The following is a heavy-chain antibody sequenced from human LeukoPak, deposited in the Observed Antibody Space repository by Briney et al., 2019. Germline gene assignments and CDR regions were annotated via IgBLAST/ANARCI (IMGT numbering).Heavy chain of an antibody. D-gene: IGHD3-16*01. Sequence: PSETLSLTCAVYGGSFSGYYWSWIRQPPGKGLEWIGEINHSGSTNYNPSLKSRVTISVDTSKNQFSLKLSSVTAADTAVYYCASPRGDSGNWFDPWGQGTLVTVSS. CDR3: ASPRGDSGNWFDP. CDR1: GGSFSGYY. CDR2: INHSGST. V-gene: IGHV4-34*01. J-gene: IGHJ5*02.